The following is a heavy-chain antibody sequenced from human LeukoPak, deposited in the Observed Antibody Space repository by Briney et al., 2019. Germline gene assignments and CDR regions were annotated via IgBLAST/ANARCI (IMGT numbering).Heavy chain of an antibody. Sequence: PSETLSLTCTISGGSVSDYYWSWIRQSPGKGLEWIGYIYYTGSTTYNPSLKSRVTISADTSKNQFSLKLSSVTAADTAVYYCARERGRPIFGVVKHWFDPWGQGNLVTVSS. CDR2: IYYTGST. CDR1: GGSVSDYY. CDR3: ARERGRPIFGVVKHWFDP. D-gene: IGHD3-3*01. V-gene: IGHV4-59*02. J-gene: IGHJ5*02.